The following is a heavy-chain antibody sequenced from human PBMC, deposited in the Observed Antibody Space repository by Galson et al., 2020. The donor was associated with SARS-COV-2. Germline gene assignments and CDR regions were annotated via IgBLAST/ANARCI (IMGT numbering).Heavy chain of an antibody. CDR2: ISYDGSNK. D-gene: IGHD3-3*01. V-gene: IGHV3-30-3*01. CDR3: ARDGGNWFDP. CDR1: GFTFSSYA. Sequence: GGSLRLSCAASGFTFSSYAMHWVRQAPGTGLEWVAVISYDGSNKYYADSVKGRFTISRDNSKNTLYLQMNSLRAEDTAVYYCARDGGNWFDPWCQGTLVTVAS. J-gene: IGHJ5*02.